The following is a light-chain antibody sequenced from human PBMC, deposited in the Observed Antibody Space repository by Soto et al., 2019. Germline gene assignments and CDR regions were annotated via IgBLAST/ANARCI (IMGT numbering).Light chain of an antibody. CDR2: WES. Sequence: DIVMTQSPYSLAVSLGERATINCKSSQSVLYSSNNKNYLAWYQQKPGQPPKMIIYWESTRESGVPDRFSGSGSGTDLNLTISSLQAADVAVYYCQQYYSTPWTFGQGTKVDIK. CDR3: QQYYSTPWT. CDR1: QSVLYSSNNKNY. V-gene: IGKV4-1*01. J-gene: IGKJ1*01.